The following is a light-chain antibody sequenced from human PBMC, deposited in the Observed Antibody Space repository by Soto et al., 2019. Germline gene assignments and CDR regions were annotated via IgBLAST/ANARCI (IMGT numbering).Light chain of an antibody. V-gene: IGKV3-20*01. Sequence: EIVLTQSPGTLPSSVGERATLSCRASQSVSSNFLVWYQQKPGLATRPLIYAASSRATGIPDRFSGSGSGTDFHLTISRLEPEDFAVYYCQQYANSPFTFGQGTKLEIK. CDR2: AAS. CDR3: QQYANSPFT. J-gene: IGKJ2*01. CDR1: QSVSSNF.